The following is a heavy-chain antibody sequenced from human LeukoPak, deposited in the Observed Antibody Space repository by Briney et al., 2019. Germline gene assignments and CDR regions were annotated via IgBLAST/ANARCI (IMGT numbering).Heavy chain of an antibody. CDR2: IKQDGSEK. J-gene: IGHJ5*02. CDR3: VSDWCTDLYDL. D-gene: IGHD2-8*01. V-gene: IGHV3-7*01. Sequence: GGSLRLLQAPAGLSVPTGCITSARQAPGKGLEWVANIKQDGSEKTYVDSVKGRFTISRDNAKNSLYLQMNSLRVEHTTMYYCVSDWCTDLYDLWGQGTLVTVFS. CDR1: AGLSVPTGC.